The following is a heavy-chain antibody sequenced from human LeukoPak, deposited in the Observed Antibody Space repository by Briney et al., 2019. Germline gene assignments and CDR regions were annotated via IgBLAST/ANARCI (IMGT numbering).Heavy chain of an antibody. Sequence: PSETLSLTCAVSGGSISSDDYSWIWLRQPPGRGLEWIGFITHLETAYYNPSLKSRVIISLDRSKNQFSLKLSSVTAADTAVYYCARHAPSDTTGWYYFDYWGQGTLVTVSS. CDR2: ITHLETA. V-gene: IGHV4-30-2*01. D-gene: IGHD6-19*01. CDR1: GGSISSDDYS. J-gene: IGHJ4*02. CDR3: ARHAPSDTTGWYYFDY.